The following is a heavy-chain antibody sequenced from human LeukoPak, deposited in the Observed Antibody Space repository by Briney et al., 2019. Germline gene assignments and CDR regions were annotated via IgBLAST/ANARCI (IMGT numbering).Heavy chain of an antibody. CDR1: GSIFTSYW. CDR3: AGLPGYVWGSYNYYFDY. Sequence: GESLKISCQGSGSIFTSYWIGWVRQLPGKGLEWMGIIYPGDSDTRYSPSFQGQVTISADKSISTAYLQWSSLKASDTAMYYCAGLPGYVWGSYNYYFDYWGQGTLVTVSS. V-gene: IGHV5-51*01. J-gene: IGHJ4*02. CDR2: IYPGDSDT. D-gene: IGHD3-16*01.